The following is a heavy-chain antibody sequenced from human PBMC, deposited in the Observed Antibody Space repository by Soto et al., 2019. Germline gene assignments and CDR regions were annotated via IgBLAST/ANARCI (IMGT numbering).Heavy chain of an antibody. CDR1: GFTFSSYA. V-gene: IGHV3-23*01. CDR3: ATMAYDYGDRGWFDP. CDR2: ISGSGGST. J-gene: IGHJ5*02. D-gene: IGHD4-17*01. Sequence: EVQLLESGGGLVQPGGSLRLSCAASGFTFSSYAMSWVRQAPGKGLEWVSAISGSGGSTYYAGSVKGRFTISRDNSKNTLYLQMNSLRAEDTAVYYCATMAYDYGDRGWFDPWGQGTLVTVSS.